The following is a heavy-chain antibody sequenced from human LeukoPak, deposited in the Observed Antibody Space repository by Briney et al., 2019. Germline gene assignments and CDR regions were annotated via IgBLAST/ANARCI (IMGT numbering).Heavy chain of an antibody. J-gene: IGHJ4*02. CDR3: ARDSTYYYESGSSGPHYFDN. CDR2: IDKAGAT. CDR1: GFTFNTYA. V-gene: IGHV3-23*01. D-gene: IGHD3-10*01. Sequence: GGSLRLSCAASGFTFNTYALGWVRQAPGKGLDWVSAIDKAGATYFADDVKGRFTISSDNSKNTLYLQLNSLRGEDTAIYYCARDSTYYYESGSSGPHYFDNWGQGTLVTVSS.